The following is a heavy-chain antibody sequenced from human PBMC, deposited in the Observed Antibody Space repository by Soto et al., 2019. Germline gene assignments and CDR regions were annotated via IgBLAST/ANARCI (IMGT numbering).Heavy chain of an antibody. J-gene: IGHJ4*02. V-gene: IGHV4-31*03. CDR2: ISYRGNT. CDR3: AASPNADFFDY. CDR1: GGSISSGAYY. Sequence: PSETLSLTCTVSGGSISSGAYYWRWIRQHPGRGLEWIGHISYRGNTDYNPSLEGRVAISLDTPRNQFSLKLRSVSAADTAVYYCAASPNADFFDYWGQGALVTVSS.